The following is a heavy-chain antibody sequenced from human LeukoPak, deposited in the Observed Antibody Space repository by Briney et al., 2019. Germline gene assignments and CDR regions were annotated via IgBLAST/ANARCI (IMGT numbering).Heavy chain of an antibody. V-gene: IGHV5-51*01. D-gene: IGHD3-9*01. CDR1: GYSFTSYW. CDR3: ARRYYDILTGRGAFDY. J-gene: IGHJ4*02. CDR2: IYPGDSDT. Sequence: GESLKISCKGSGYSFTSYWIGWVRQMPGKGLEWMGIIYPGDSDTRYSPSFQGQVTISADKSISTAYLQWSSLKASDTAIYYCARRYYDILTGRGAFDYWGQGTLVTVSS.